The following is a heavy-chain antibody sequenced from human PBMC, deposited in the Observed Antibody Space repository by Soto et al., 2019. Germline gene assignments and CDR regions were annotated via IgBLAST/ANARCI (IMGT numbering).Heavy chain of an antibody. J-gene: IGHJ6*02. CDR1: GGFVNSDTHS. CDR2: IYSGGST. Sequence: QVQLQESGPGLVKPSETLSLTCTVSGGFVNSDTHSWSWIRQTPGKRLEWIGFIYSGGSTKNPSLRSRVTLSVDTSNNQFSLKLRSVIVADTAVYHCARFVRSCSATTCSTRADVWGQGITVTVSS. V-gene: IGHV4-61*01. D-gene: IGHD2-2*01. CDR3: ARFVRSCSATTCSTRADV.